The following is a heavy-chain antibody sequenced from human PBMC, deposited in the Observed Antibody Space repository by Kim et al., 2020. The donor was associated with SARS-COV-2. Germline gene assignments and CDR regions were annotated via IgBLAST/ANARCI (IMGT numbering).Heavy chain of an antibody. CDR2: INHSGST. Sequence: SETLSLTCAVYGGSFSGYYWSWIRQPPGKGLEWIGEINHSGSTNYNPSLKSRVTISVDTSKNQFSLKLSSVTAADTAVYYCARELFSTVGIDPWGQGTLVTVSS. CDR1: GGSFSGYY. V-gene: IGHV4-34*01. D-gene: IGHD4-4*01. J-gene: IGHJ5*02. CDR3: ARELFSTVGIDP.